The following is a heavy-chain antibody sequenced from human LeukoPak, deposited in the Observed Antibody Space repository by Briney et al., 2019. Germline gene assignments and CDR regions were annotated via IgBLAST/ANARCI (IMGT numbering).Heavy chain of an antibody. CDR1: GGSISSYY. D-gene: IGHD4-17*01. Sequence: PSETLSLTCTVSGGSISSYYWSWIRQPPGKGLEWIGYISNSGSTNYNPSLKSRVTISVDKSKNQFSLKLSSVTAADTAVYYCARESMTTRRFDPWGQGTLVTVSS. J-gene: IGHJ5*02. CDR2: ISNSGST. V-gene: IGHV4-59*12. CDR3: ARESMTTRRFDP.